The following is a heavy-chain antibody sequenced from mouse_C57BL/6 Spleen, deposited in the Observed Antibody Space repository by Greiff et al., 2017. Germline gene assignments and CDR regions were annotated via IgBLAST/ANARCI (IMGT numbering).Heavy chain of an antibody. CDR3: ARKDDDYDGAWFAY. V-gene: IGHV1-55*01. D-gene: IGHD2-4*01. CDR2: IYPGSGST. CDR1: GYTFTSYW. J-gene: IGHJ3*01. Sequence: QVQLQQPGAELVKPGASVKMSCKASGYTFTSYWITWVKQRPGQGLEWIGDIYPGSGSTNYNEKFKSKATLTVDTSSSTAYMQLSSLTSEDSAVYYWARKDDDYDGAWFAYWGQGTLVTVSA.